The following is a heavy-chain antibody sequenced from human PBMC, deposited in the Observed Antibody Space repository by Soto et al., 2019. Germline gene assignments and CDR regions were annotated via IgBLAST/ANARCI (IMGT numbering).Heavy chain of an antibody. CDR3: ARHGKLSSMTNYFDS. J-gene: IGHJ4*02. CDR1: GFTFSSYW. D-gene: IGHD1-1*01. V-gene: IGHV3-7*03. CDR2: IKQDGSEK. Sequence: PGGSLRLSCAASGFTFSSYWMSWVRQAPGKGLEWVANIKQDGSEKYYVDSVKGRFTIPRDNAKNSLYLQMNSLRAEDTAIYYCARHGKLSSMTNYFDSWGQGALVTVSS.